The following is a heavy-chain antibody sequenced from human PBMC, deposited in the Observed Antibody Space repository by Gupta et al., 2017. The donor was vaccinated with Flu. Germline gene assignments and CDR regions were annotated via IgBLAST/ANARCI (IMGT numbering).Heavy chain of an antibody. J-gene: IGHJ5*02. D-gene: IGHD2-2*01. Sequence: EVQLVESGGGLVQPGRSLRLSCVSSGFPFDDYPMHWFRQAPGKGLEWVSGINWDSGSIGYGDSVKGRFTISRDNAKNSLYLEMNSLRDEDTALYYCAKEYCSRSGCPKKWLDPWGQGTLVTVSS. CDR3: AKEYCSRSGCPKKWLDP. CDR1: GFPFDDYP. CDR2: INWDSGSI. V-gene: IGHV3-9*01.